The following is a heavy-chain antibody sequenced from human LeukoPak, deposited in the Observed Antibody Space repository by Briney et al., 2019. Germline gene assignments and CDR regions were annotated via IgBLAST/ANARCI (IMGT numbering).Heavy chain of an antibody. V-gene: IGHV3-21*01. CDR1: GFTFSSYS. CDR2: ISSSSSYI. Sequence: GGSLRLSCEASGFTFSSYSMNWVRQAQGKGLEWVSSISSSSSYIYYADSVKGRFTISRDNAKNSLYLQMNSLRAEDTAVYYCARPRRPVYYYYGMDVWGQGTTVTVSS. J-gene: IGHJ6*02. CDR3: ARPRRPVYYYYGMDV.